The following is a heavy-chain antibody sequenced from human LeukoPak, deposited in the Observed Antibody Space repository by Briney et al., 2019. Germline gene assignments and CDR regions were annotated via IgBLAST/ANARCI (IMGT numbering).Heavy chain of an antibody. D-gene: IGHD3-10*01. J-gene: IGHJ4*02. CDR2: ISGSGSST. V-gene: IGHV3-23*01. Sequence: GGSLRLSCSASGFTFNSYAMICLPQAPGEGLEGFSAISGSGSSTYPADSEPGPLTLSSDNSKNTLYLQMNSLRAEDTALYYCAKDHGTMVRGIYYFHYWGQGPLVTVSS. CDR1: GFTFNSYA. CDR3: AKDHGTMVRGIYYFHY.